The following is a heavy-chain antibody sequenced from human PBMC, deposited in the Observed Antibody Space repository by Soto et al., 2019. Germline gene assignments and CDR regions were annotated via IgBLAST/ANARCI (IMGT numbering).Heavy chain of an antibody. CDR3: ARDQGCGGDCYQHGYFDR. J-gene: IGHJ2*01. V-gene: IGHV1-69*01. CDR2: IIPIFGTA. CDR1: GGTFSSYA. D-gene: IGHD2-21*02. Sequence: QVQLVQSGAEVKKPGSSVKVSCKASGGTFSSYAISWVRQAPGQGLEWMGGIIPIFGTANYAQKFQGRVTITADEYTSTAYMELSSLRSDDTAVYYCARDQGCGGDCYQHGYFDRWGRGTLVTVSS.